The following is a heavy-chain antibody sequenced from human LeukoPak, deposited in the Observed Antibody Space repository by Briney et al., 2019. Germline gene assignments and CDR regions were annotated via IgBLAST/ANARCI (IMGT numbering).Heavy chain of an antibody. Sequence: KASETLSLTCTVSGGSISSYYWSWIRQPPGKGLEWIGYIYYSGSTNYNPSLKSRVTISVDTSKNQFSLKLSSVTAADTAVYYCARGYSSGDAFDIWGQGTMVTVSS. CDR2: IYYSGST. CDR1: GGSISSYY. J-gene: IGHJ3*02. V-gene: IGHV4-59*08. CDR3: ARGYSSGDAFDI. D-gene: IGHD6-19*01.